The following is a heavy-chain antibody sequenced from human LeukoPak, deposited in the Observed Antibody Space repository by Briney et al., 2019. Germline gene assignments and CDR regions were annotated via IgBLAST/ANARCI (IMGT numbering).Heavy chain of an antibody. CDR1: GGSISSGSYY. J-gene: IGHJ4*02. CDR2: IYTSGST. D-gene: IGHD5-12*01. V-gene: IGHV4-61*02. CDR3: ARGLVRGATED. Sequence: PSQTLSLTCTVSGGSISSGSYYWSWIRQPAGKGLEWIGRIYTSGSTNYNPSLKSRVTISVDTSKNQFSLKLSSVTAADTAVYYCARGLVRGATEDWGQGTLVTLSS.